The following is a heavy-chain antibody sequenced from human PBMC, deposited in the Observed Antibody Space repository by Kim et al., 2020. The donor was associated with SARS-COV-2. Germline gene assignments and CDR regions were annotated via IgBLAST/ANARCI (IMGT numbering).Heavy chain of an antibody. Sequence: GESLKISCKGSGYSFITYWIGWVRQLPGKGLEWMGIIHPEDSATRYRPSFQGQVTMSVDKSPSTAYLQWSSLKASDTAMYYCARHKSQDVATPAYWGQGTLVTVSS. V-gene: IGHV5-51*01. CDR3: ARHKSQDVATPAY. CDR2: IHPEDSAT. CDR1: GYSFITYW. J-gene: IGHJ4*02. D-gene: IGHD2-15*01.